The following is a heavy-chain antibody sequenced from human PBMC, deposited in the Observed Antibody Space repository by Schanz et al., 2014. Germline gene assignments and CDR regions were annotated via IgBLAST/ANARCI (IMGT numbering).Heavy chain of an antibody. CDR3: ARGPIPIQGVPMDF. Sequence: QVQLVESGGGVVQPGRSLRLSCAASGFTFDPYAMHWLRQSPGKGLEWVALISYDGSSKNHADSVQGRFTISRDNSKDTLYLQMSGLTPEDTAVYYCARGPIPIQGVPMDFWGQGTLVTVSS. CDR1: GFTFDPYA. J-gene: IGHJ4*02. D-gene: IGHD3-10*01. V-gene: IGHV3-33*01. CDR2: ISYDGSSK.